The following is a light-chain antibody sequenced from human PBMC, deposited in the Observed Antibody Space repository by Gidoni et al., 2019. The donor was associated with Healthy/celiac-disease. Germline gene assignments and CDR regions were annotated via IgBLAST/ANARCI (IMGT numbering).Light chain of an antibody. CDR1: QSVLYSSNNQNY. CDR3: QQYYSTPIT. J-gene: IGKJ5*01. CDR2: WAS. Sequence: DIVMTQSPDSLAVSLGERATINCKSSQSVLYSSNNQNYLAWYHQKPGQPPKLLIYWASTRESGVPDRFSGSGSGTDFTLTISSLQAEDVAVYYCQQYYSTPITFGQGTRLEIK. V-gene: IGKV4-1*01.